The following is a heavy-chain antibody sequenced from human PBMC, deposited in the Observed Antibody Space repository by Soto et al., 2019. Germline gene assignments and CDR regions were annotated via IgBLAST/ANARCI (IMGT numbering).Heavy chain of an antibody. D-gene: IGHD2-2*01. Sequence: EVQLLESGGGLVQPGGFLRLSCAASGFTFSSDAMSWVRQAPGKGLEWVSAISGSGGSTYYADSVKGRFTISRDNSKNTLYLQMNSLRAEETDVYYCAKEGLYCSSTSCYGSGYFQHWGQGTLVTVSS. J-gene: IGHJ1*01. CDR1: GFTFSSDA. CDR2: ISGSGGST. V-gene: IGHV3-23*01. CDR3: AKEGLYCSSTSCYGSGYFQH.